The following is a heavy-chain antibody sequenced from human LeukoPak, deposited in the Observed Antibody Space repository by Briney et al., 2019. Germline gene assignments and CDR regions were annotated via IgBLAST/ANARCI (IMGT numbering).Heavy chain of an antibody. D-gene: IGHD1-26*01. V-gene: IGHV4-4*07. CDR3: ARVRGSSGSYEYYHYMDV. J-gene: IGHJ6*03. CDR2: IYTSGST. Sequence: SETLSLTCTVSGASIRSYSWSWIRQPAGKGLEWIGHIYTSGSTNYNPSLKSRVTMSVDTSKKQFSLKLSSVTAADTAVYYCARVRGSSGSYEYYHYMDVWGKGTTVTISS. CDR1: GASIRSYS.